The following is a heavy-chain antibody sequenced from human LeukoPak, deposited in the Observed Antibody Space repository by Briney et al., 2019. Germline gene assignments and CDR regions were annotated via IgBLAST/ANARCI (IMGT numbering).Heavy chain of an antibody. CDR3: ARDQEQQLEREYYYYGMDV. D-gene: IGHD6-13*01. Sequence: PGRSLRLSCAASGFIFSSYGMHWVRQAPGKGLEWVAVIWYDGSNKYYADSVKGRFTISRDNSKNTLYLQMNSLRAEDTAVYYCARDQEQQLEREYYYYGMDVWGQGTTVTVSS. CDR1: GFIFSSYG. CDR2: IWYDGSNK. J-gene: IGHJ6*02. V-gene: IGHV3-33*01.